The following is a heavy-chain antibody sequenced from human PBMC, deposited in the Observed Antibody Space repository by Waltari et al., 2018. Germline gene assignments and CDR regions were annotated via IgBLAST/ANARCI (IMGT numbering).Heavy chain of an antibody. CDR2: MCHSGST. Sequence: VQLQESGPGLVKPSETLSLTCAVSGYSIRSGSYWGWIRQHAGKGLEWIGSMCHSGSTFYNPSLKSGVIISVDTSKNQFSQKLSSVTAADTAVYYCAIAGSSDAFDIWGQGTMVTVSS. J-gene: IGHJ3*02. CDR1: GYSIRSGSY. V-gene: IGHV4-38-2*01. CDR3: AIAGSSDAFDI. D-gene: IGHD1-26*01.